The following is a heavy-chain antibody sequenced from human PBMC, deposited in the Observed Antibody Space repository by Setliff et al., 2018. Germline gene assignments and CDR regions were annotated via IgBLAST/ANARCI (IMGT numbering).Heavy chain of an antibody. CDR1: GFTFSSHW. CDR3: ARLRKDYGDYYYFDY. CDR2: IKEDGSEE. V-gene: IGHV3-7*01. Sequence: LRLSCAASGFTFSSHWMSWVRQAPGKGLEWVATIKEDGSEEYCVDSVKGRFTISRDNAKNSVFLQMNSLRAEDTAVYYCARLRKDYGDYYYFDYWGQGTLVTVSS. J-gene: IGHJ4*02. D-gene: IGHD4-17*01.